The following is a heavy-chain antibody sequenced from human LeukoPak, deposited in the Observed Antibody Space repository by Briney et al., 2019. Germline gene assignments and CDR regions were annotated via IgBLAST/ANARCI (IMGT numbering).Heavy chain of an antibody. CDR3: ARDTAAGTVVDY. D-gene: IGHD6-13*01. J-gene: IGHJ4*02. V-gene: IGHV1-69*05. CDR1: GGTFGSYA. Sequence: GASVKVSCKASGGTFGSYAISWVRQAPGQGLEWMGGIIPIFGTANYAQKFQGRVTMTTDTSTSTAYMELRSLRSDDTAVYYCARDTAAGTVVDYWGQGTLVTVSS. CDR2: IIPIFGTA.